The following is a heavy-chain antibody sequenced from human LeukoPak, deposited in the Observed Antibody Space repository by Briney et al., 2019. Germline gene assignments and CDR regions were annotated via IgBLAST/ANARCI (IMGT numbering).Heavy chain of an antibody. CDR3: ASSSGGYSYGYYYYYYMDV. Sequence: SVKVSCKASGGTFSSYTISWVRQAPGQGFEWMGRIIPILGIANYAQKFQGRVTITADKSTSTAYMELSSLRSEDTAVYYCASSSGGYSYGYYYYYYMDVWGKGTTVTVSS. CDR2: IIPILGIA. V-gene: IGHV1-69*02. J-gene: IGHJ6*03. CDR1: GGTFSSYT. D-gene: IGHD5-18*01.